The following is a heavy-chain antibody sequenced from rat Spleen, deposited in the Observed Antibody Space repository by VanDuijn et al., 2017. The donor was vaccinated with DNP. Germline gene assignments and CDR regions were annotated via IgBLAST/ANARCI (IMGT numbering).Heavy chain of an antibody. CDR1: GFTFSDYY. CDR2: IRYDGGST. D-gene: IGHD4-1*01. CDR3: ARHVLPLRVWDY. V-gene: IGHV5-22*01. J-gene: IGHJ2*01. Sequence: EVQLVASGGGFVQPGRSLKLSCAASGFTFSDYYMAWVRQTPTKGLEWVAYIRYDGGSTNYGDSVKGRFTISRDNAKSTLFLQMNSLRSEDMATYYCARHVLPLRVWDYWGQGVMVTVSS.